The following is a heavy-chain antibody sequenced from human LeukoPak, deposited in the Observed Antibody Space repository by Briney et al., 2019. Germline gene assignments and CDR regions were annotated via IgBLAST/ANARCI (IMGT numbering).Heavy chain of an antibody. CDR1: GFTLSNHW. CDR2: VNRDGSET. V-gene: IGHV3-7*03. CDR3: ARSNGMDV. J-gene: IGHJ6*02. Sequence: GGSLRLSCAASGFTLSNHWMTWVRQVPGRGPEWVANVNRDGSETYYLDSVKGRFTISKDNAKNSLYLQMSSLRAEDTALYHCARSNGMDVWGQGTTVIVSS. D-gene: IGHD2/OR15-2a*01.